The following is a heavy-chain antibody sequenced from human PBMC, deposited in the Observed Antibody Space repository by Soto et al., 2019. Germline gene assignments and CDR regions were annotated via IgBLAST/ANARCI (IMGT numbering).Heavy chain of an antibody. Sequence: GGSLRLSCAASGFTFSSYVMSWVRQALGKGLEWVSVISGTGGSTYYADSVKGRFTISRDNSKNTLYLQMNSLRAEDTAVYYCAKAGRVDVAGTYYFAYWGQGTLVPAPQ. V-gene: IGHV3-23*01. D-gene: IGHD6-19*01. CDR3: AKAGRVDVAGTYYFAY. CDR1: GFTFSSYV. CDR2: ISGTGGST. J-gene: IGHJ4*02.